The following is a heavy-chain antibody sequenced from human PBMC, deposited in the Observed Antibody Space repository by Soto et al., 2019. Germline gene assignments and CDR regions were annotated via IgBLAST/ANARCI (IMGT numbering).Heavy chain of an antibody. CDR2: IDPSDSYT. CDR3: ARLPLAAAYSDANT. CDR1: GYSFTSYW. Sequence: EVQLVQSGAEVKKPGESLRISCKGSGYSFTSYWITWVRQMPGKGLEWMGRIDPSDSYTNYSPSFQGHVTISADKSIXTXYXXXXNLKASDTAMYYCARLPLAAAYSDANTWGQGTLVTVSS. J-gene: IGHJ5*02. D-gene: IGHD6-13*01. V-gene: IGHV5-10-1*01.